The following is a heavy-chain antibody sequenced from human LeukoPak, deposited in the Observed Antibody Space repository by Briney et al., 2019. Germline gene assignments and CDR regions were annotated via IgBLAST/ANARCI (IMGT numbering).Heavy chain of an antibody. J-gene: IGHJ6*03. D-gene: IGHD3-10*01. CDR2: INHSGST. V-gene: IGHV4-34*01. Sequence: PSETLSLTCAVYGVSFSGYYWNWIRQPPGKGLEWIGEINHSGSTNYNPSLKSRVTISVDTSKNQFFLKLSSVTAADTAVYYCARQGITMVRGVRYMDVWGKGTTVTVSS. CDR1: GVSFSGYY. CDR3: ARQGITMVRGVRYMDV.